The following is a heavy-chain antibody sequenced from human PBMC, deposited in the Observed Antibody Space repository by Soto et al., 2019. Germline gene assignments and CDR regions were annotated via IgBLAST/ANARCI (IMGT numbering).Heavy chain of an antibody. D-gene: IGHD1-26*01. CDR2: IIPIFGTA. V-gene: IGHV1-69*01. CDR1: GGTFSSYA. CDR3: AGEGRDGGSDYFAFDI. Sequence: QVQLVQSGAEVKKPGSSVKVSCKASGGTFSSYAISWVRQAPGQGLEWMGGIIPIFGTANYAQKFPGRVTITADESTSTAYMGLSSLRSEDTAVYYCAGEGRDGGSDYFAFDIWGQGTMFTVSS. J-gene: IGHJ3*02.